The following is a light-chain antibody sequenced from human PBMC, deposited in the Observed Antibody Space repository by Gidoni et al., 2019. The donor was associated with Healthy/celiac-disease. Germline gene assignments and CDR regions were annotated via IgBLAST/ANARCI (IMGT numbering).Light chain of an antibody. CDR1: SSDVGGYNY. CDR3: CSYAGSYTSYV. Sequence: QSALTQPRSVAGSPGQAVTTSCTGTSSDVGGYNYVSWYQQHPGTAPKLMIYDVSKRPSGVPARFSGSKSGNTASLTISGLPAEDEADYYCCSYAGSYTSYVFGTGTKVTVL. V-gene: IGLV2-11*01. J-gene: IGLJ1*01. CDR2: DVS.